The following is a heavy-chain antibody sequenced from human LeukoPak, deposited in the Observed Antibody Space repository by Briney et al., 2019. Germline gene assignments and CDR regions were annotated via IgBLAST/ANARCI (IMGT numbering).Heavy chain of an antibody. D-gene: IGHD6-6*01. V-gene: IGHV2-70*11. J-gene: IGHJ3*02. CDR2: IDWDDDK. Sequence: SGPALVKPTQTLTLTCTFSGFSLSTSGMCVSWIRQPPGKALEWLARIDWDDDKYYSTSLKTRLTISKDTSKNQVVLTMTNMDPVDTATYYCARILYSSSSGAFDIWGQGTMVTVSS. CDR3: ARILYSSSSGAFDI. CDR1: GFSLSTSGMC.